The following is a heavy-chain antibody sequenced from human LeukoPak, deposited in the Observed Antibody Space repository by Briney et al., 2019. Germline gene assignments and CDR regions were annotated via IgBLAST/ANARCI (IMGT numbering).Heavy chain of an antibody. CDR2: IWYDGSNK. Sequence: GGSLRLSCAASGFTFSSYGMHWVRQAPGKGLEWVAVIWYDGSNKYYADSVKGRFTISRDNSKNTLYLQMNSLRAEDTAVYYCACAGDIVATTSFDYWGQGTLVTVSS. CDR3: ACAGDIVATTSFDY. D-gene: IGHD5-12*01. CDR1: GFTFSSYG. J-gene: IGHJ4*02. V-gene: IGHV3-33*01.